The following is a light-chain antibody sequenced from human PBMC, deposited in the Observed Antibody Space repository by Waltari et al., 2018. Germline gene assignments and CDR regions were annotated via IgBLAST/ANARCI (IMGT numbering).Light chain of an antibody. V-gene: IGKV3D-15*01. J-gene: IGKJ5*01. CDR2: DAS. Sequence: EIVVTQSPAALSLSPGDRVTISCRARQSVRNNFAWYQQKPGQAPRLLIFDASPRAPVIPAMFRGSGSGTEFTLTIHTLHSADFGIYYCQQYDNLITFGQGTRLEIK. CDR3: QQYDNLIT. CDR1: QSVRNN.